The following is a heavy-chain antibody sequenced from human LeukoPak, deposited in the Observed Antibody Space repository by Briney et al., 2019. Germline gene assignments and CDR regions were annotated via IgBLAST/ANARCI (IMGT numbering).Heavy chain of an antibody. V-gene: IGHV3-21*01. CDR1: GFTFSSYE. J-gene: IGHJ6*03. D-gene: IGHD1-26*01. CDR2: ITSSSTYT. Sequence: PGRSLRLSCAASGFTFSSYEMNWVRQAPGKGLEWVSSITSSSTYTFYADSVKGRLTISRDNARNSLYLQMNSLRAEDTAVYYCARDPYSGTYGDTYYYYMDVWGKGTTVTISS. CDR3: ARDPYSGTYGDTYYYYMDV.